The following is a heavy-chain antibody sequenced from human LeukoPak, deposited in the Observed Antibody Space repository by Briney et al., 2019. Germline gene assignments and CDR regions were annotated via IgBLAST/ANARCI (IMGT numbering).Heavy chain of an antibody. Sequence: PGGSLRLSCAASGFTVSSNYMSWVRQAPGKGLEWVANIKQDGSEKYYVDSVKGRFTISRDNAKGSLYLQMNSLRAEDTAVYYCATLWSTFDYWGQGTLVTVAS. CDR1: GFTVSSNY. V-gene: IGHV3-7*01. D-gene: IGHD3-10*01. CDR2: IKQDGSEK. CDR3: ATLWSTFDY. J-gene: IGHJ4*02.